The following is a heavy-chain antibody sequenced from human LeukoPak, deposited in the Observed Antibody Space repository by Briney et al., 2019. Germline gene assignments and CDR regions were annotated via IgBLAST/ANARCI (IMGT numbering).Heavy chain of an antibody. CDR1: GFIVSRKY. D-gene: IGHD3-9*01. J-gene: IGHJ4*02. CDR3: ATDISTHYFGS. Sequence: GGSLRLSCAASGFIVSRKYMTWVRQAPGKGLEWVTFIWYDASNKYYAESVKGQFTISRDNSRNTVFLQMNSLRAEDTAIYYCATDISTHYFGSWGQGTLVTVSS. V-gene: IGHV3-33*07. CDR2: IWYDASNK.